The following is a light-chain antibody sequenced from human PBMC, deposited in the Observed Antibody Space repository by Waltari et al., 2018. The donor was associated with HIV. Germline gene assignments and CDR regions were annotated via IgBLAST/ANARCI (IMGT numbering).Light chain of an antibody. Sequence: EIVMTQSPVTLSVSPGKRATLSCKATHSVSNNLAWYQQKPGQAPRRLIYGASTRATGIPARVSGSGSGTEFALTISSLQSEDFAVYYCLQYNKWPLLTFGGGTKVEI. CDR2: GAS. J-gene: IGKJ4*01. CDR3: LQYNKWPLLT. CDR1: HSVSNN. V-gene: IGKV3-15*01.